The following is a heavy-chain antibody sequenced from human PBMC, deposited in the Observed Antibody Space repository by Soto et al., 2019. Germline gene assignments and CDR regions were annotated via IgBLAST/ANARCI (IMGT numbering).Heavy chain of an antibody. V-gene: IGHV4-34*01. CDR1: GGSFSGYY. CDR2: INHSGST. J-gene: IGHJ5*02. CDR3: ARERKVGYSSRLGPKGFDP. Sequence: SETLSLTCAVYGGSFSGYYWSWIRQPPGKGLEWIGEINHSGSTNYNPSLKSRVTISVDTSKNQFSLKLSSVTAADTAVYYCARERKVGYSSRLGPKGFDPWGQGTLVTVSS. D-gene: IGHD6-13*01.